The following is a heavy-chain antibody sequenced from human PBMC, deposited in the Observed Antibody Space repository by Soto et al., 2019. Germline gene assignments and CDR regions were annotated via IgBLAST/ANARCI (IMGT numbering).Heavy chain of an antibody. Sequence: PSETLSLTCTVSGGSISSSSYYWGWIRQPPGKGLEWIGSIYYSGSTYYNPSLKSRVTISVDTSKNQFSLKLSSVTAADTAVYYCARQIQLWLQKDYYFDYWGQGTLVTVSS. CDR2: IYYSGST. J-gene: IGHJ4*02. V-gene: IGHV4-39*01. CDR1: GGSISSSSYY. D-gene: IGHD5-18*01. CDR3: ARQIQLWLQKDYYFDY.